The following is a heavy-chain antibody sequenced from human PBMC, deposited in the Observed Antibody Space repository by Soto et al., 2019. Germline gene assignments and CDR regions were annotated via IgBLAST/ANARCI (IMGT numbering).Heavy chain of an antibody. Sequence: LRLSCAASGFTFRNYAMSWVRQAPGKGLEWVSTISDSGGTISYADSVKGRLTISRDNSRNTLYLQMDSLRVEDTAVYYCAKRDLGYWGRGTMVTVSS. CDR1: GFTFRNYA. J-gene: IGHJ4*02. CDR3: AKRDLGY. V-gene: IGHV3-23*01. CDR2: ISDSGGTI. D-gene: IGHD6-13*01.